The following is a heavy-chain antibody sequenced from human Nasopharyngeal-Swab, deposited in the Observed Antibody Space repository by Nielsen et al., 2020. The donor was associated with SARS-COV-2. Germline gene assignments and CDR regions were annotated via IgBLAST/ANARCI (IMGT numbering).Heavy chain of an antibody. CDR1: GFTFRTYW. D-gene: IGHD1-14*01. V-gene: IGHV3-7*01. Sequence: GGSLRLSCEASGFTFRTYWMSWVRQTPGKGLEWVANIYQDGSDKYYVDSVKGRFTISRDNAKNSLYLQMNSLRAEDTAVYYCARDRWEPGMNKKDDAFDIWGQGTMVTVSS. J-gene: IGHJ3*02. CDR2: IYQDGSDK. CDR3: ARDRWEPGMNKKDDAFDI.